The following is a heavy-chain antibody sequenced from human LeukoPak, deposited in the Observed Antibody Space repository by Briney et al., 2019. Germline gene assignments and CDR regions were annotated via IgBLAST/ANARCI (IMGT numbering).Heavy chain of an antibody. CDR2: INHSGST. J-gene: IGHJ6*02. V-gene: IGHV4-34*01. Sequence: SETLSLTCAVYGGSFSGYYSSWIRQPPGKGLEWIGEINHSGSTNYNPSLKSRVTISVDTSKNQFSLKLSSVTAADTAVYYCARAERYFDWFTRPGGMDVWGQGTTVTVSS. CDR3: ARAERYFDWFTRPGGMDV. CDR1: GGSFSGYY. D-gene: IGHD3-9*01.